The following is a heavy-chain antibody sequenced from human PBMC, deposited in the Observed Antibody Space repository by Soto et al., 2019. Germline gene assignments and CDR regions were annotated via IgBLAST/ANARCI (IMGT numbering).Heavy chain of an antibody. D-gene: IGHD2-21*01. J-gene: IGHJ6*02. CDR2: VHHSGTT. Sequence: QVRLQQWGAGLLKPSETLSLTCAVYGESFAGYYYWTWIRQSPGKGLEWIGEVHHSGTTNYNPSLKCRATISVDTSKNQFSLKLSSVTAADLGVYYCARGKSVGRLFLLTYYGLDVWGQGTTVAVSS. CDR3: ARGKSVGRLFLLTYYGLDV. CDR1: GESFAGYY. V-gene: IGHV4-34*02.